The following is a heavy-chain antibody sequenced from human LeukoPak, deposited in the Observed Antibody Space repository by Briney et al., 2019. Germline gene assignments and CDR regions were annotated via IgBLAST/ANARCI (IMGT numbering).Heavy chain of an antibody. CDR1: GGSISSGDYY. CDR3: ARGRGGIVVVPAARRFDP. D-gene: IGHD2-2*01. V-gene: IGHV4-30-4*01. Sequence: PSQTLSLTCTVSGGSISSGDYYWSWIRQPPGKGLEWIGYTYYSGSTYYNPSLKSRVTISVDTSKNQFSLKLSSVTAADTAVYYCARGRGGIVVVPAARRFDPWGQGTLVTVSS. J-gene: IGHJ5*02. CDR2: TYYSGST.